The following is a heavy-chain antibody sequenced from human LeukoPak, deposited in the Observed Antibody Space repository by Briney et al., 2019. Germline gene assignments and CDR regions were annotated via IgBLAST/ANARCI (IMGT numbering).Heavy chain of an antibody. V-gene: IGHV4-31*03. Sequence: ASETLSLTCTVSGGSVGSSSYYWGWIRQHPGKGLEWIGYIYYSGSASYNPSLKSRVTISVDTSKNQFSLRLSSVTAADTAVYYCARGRFYGFSGDSWGQGSLVTVSS. CDR2: IYYSGSA. D-gene: IGHD3-10*01. J-gene: IGHJ4*02. CDR1: GGSVGSSSYY. CDR3: ARGRFYGFSGDS.